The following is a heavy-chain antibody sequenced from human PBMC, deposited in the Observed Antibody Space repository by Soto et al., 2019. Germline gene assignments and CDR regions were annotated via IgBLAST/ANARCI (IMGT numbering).Heavy chain of an antibody. CDR2: ISGSGGST. CDR3: AKAPASSIAARRPFDY. V-gene: IGHV3-23*01. D-gene: IGHD6-6*01. Sequence: PGGSLRLSCAASGFIFSAYAMNWVRQAPGKGLEWVSAISGSGGSTYYADSLKGRFTISRDNSENTLYLQMNSLRAEDTAVYYCAKAPASSIAARRPFDYWGQGTLVTVPQ. J-gene: IGHJ4*02. CDR1: GFIFSAYA.